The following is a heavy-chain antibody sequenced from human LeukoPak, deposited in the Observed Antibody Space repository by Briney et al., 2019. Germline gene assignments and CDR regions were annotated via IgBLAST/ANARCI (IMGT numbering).Heavy chain of an antibody. CDR1: GGSISSSSYY. J-gene: IGHJ5*02. CDR3: ARGLGAMLTPHWFDP. Sequence: SETLSLTCTVSGGSISSSSYYWGWIRQPPGKGLEWIGSIYYSGSTYYNPSLKSRVTISVDTSKNQFSLKLSSVTAADTAVYYCARGLGAMLTPHWFDPWGQGTLVTVSS. D-gene: IGHD3-16*01. CDR2: IYYSGST. V-gene: IGHV4-39*01.